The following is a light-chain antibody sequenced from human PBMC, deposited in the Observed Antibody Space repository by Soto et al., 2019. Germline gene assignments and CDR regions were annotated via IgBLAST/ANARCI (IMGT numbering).Light chain of an antibody. CDR1: QDISNY. Sequence: DIQMTQSPSSLSASVGDRVTITCQASQDISNYLNWYQQKPGKAPKLLIYDASNLETGVPSRFSGSGSGTDFTFTISSLQPEDIETYYCQQYDNLPLSFGGGCKGDIK. CDR2: DAS. V-gene: IGKV1-33*01. J-gene: IGKJ4*01. CDR3: QQYDNLPLS.